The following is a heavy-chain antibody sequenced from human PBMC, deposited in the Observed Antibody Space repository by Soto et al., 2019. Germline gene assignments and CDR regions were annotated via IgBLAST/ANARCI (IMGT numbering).Heavy chain of an antibody. J-gene: IGHJ4*02. CDR2: IYYSGST. CDR3: ARDRGNWNSGGDVDY. V-gene: IGHV4-30-4*01. Sequence: QVQLQESGPGLVKPSQTLSLTCTVSGGSISSGDYYWSWIRQPPGKGLEWIGYIYYSGSTYYNPSLKSGVTISVDTSKNRLSLKRSSVTAADTAVYYCARDRGNWNSGGDVDYWGQGTLVTVSS. D-gene: IGHD1-7*01. CDR1: GGSISSGDYY.